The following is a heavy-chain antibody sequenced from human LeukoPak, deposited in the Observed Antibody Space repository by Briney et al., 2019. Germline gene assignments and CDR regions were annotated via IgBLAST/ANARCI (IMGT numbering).Heavy chain of an antibody. CDR2: ISGSGVTT. CDR3: AKNVLGGATSPYADVPD. V-gene: IGHV3-23*01. CDR1: GFTFSSYA. J-gene: IGHJ1*01. D-gene: IGHD1-26*01. Sequence: GGSLRLSCVASGFTFSSYAMSWVRQAPGKGLEWVSAISGSGVTTHYAGSVKGRFSISRDNSKNTLYLQMNSLRAEDTALYYCAKNVLGGATSPYADVPDWVHGILVNVSS.